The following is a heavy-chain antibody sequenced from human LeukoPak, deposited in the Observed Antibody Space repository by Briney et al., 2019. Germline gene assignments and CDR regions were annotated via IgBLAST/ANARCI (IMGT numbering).Heavy chain of an antibody. CDR3: AKDYNWNDSQLDY. CDR2: ISYDGSNK. V-gene: IGHV3-30*18. J-gene: IGHJ4*02. D-gene: IGHD1-20*01. CDR1: GFTFSSYG. Sequence: PGGSLRLSCAASGFTFSSYGMHWVRQAPGKGLEWVAVISYDGSNKYYADSVKGRFTISRDNSKNTLYLQMNSLRAEDTAVYYCAKDYNWNDSQLDYWGQGTLVTVSS.